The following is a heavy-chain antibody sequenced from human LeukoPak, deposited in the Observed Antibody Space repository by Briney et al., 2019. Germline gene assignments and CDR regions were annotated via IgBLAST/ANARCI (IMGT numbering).Heavy chain of an antibody. D-gene: IGHD6-13*01. J-gene: IGHJ4*02. CDR1: GVSISTYY. V-gene: IGHV4-59*08. Sequence: PSETLSLTGTVSGVSISTYYWSWIRQPPGKGVEWIGYLYDSGSTSYNPSLKSRVTISVDTSKNQFSLKLSSVTAADTAMYYCAKHGGSWTFDYWGQGTLVTVSS. CDR3: AKHGGSWTFDY. CDR2: LYDSGST.